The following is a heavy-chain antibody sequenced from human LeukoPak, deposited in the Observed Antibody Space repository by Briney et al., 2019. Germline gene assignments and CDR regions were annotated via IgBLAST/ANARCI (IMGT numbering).Heavy chain of an antibody. Sequence: GGSLRLSCAASGFTVSSNYMNWVRQAPGKGLEWVSVIYSGGSTFYADSVEGRFTISRDNSNNTLHLQMNSLRAEDTAMYYCAREYYDNSGGEDAFDIWGPGTMVTVSS. CDR3: AREYYDNSGGEDAFDI. J-gene: IGHJ3*02. CDR1: GFTVSSNY. D-gene: IGHD3-22*01. CDR2: IYSGGST. V-gene: IGHV3-53*01.